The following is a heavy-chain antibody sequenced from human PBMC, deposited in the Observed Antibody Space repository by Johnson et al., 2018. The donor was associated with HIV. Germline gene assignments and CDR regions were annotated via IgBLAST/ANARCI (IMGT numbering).Heavy chain of an antibody. D-gene: IGHD3-16*01. CDR3: ARAGLTYTLDAFDI. Sequence: QVQLVESGGGVVQPGRSLRLSCAASRFTFSSFAMHWVRQAPGKGLEWVAVISYDGSDKYSADSVKGRFTISRDSSKNTLYLQMSSLRAEDMAVYYCARAGLTYTLDAFDIWGQGTLVTVSS. CDR2: ISYDGSDK. CDR1: RFTFSSFA. V-gene: IGHV3-30*04. J-gene: IGHJ3*02.